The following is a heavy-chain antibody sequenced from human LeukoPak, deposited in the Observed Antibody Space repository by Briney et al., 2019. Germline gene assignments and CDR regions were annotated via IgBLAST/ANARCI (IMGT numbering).Heavy chain of an antibody. CDR2: ISYDGLNK. V-gene: IGHV3-30*01. CDR1: GFTFSRSA. CDR3: ARDSSVGDYFDY. J-gene: IGHJ4*02. Sequence: GGSLRLSCAASGFTFSRSAMHWFRQAPGKGLEWVAVISYDGLNKYYANSVKGRFTISRDNSKNTLYLQMNSLRAEDTAVYYCARDSSVGDYFDYWGQGTLVTVS. D-gene: IGHD3-10*01.